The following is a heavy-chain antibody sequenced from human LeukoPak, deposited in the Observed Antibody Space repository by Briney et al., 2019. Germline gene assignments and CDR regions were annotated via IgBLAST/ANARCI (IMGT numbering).Heavy chain of an antibody. CDR1: GGSISIYY. CDR2: IYYSGST. CDR3: ARGWLWQQLVDVDAFDI. V-gene: IGHV4-59*01. J-gene: IGHJ3*02. D-gene: IGHD6-13*01. Sequence: PSETLSLTCTVSGGSISIYYWRWIRHPPGKGLEWIVYIYYSGSTNYDPSLKSRVTISVDTSKNKFSLKLSSVTAADTAVYYCARGWLWQQLVDVDAFDIWGQGTMVSVSS.